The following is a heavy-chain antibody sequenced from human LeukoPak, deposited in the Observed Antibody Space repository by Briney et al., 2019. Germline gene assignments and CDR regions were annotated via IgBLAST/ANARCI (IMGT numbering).Heavy chain of an antibody. D-gene: IGHD3-22*01. J-gene: IGHJ3*02. Sequence: ASVKVSCKASGYTFTSYAMNWVRQAPGQGLEWMGWINTNTGNPTYAQGFTGRFVFSLDTSVSTAYLQISSLKAEDTAVYYCARAYKEASITMIVVVIPEAFDIWGQGTMVTVSS. V-gene: IGHV7-4-1*02. CDR1: GYTFTSYA. CDR2: INTNTGNP. CDR3: ARAYKEASITMIVVVIPEAFDI.